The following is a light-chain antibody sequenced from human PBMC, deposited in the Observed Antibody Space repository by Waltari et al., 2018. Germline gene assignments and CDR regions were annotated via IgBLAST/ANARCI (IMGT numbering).Light chain of an antibody. CDR3: QQYVGSPPLT. CDR2: GAS. V-gene: IGKV3-20*01. Sequence: EVVLTQSPGTLSLSPGERATLSCRASQSISSTYLAWYQQKPGQAPRLLIYGASNRATCIPDRFSGSGSGADFTLTISRLEPEDFVVYYCQQYVGSPPLTFGGGTKVEIK. J-gene: IGKJ4*01. CDR1: QSISSTY.